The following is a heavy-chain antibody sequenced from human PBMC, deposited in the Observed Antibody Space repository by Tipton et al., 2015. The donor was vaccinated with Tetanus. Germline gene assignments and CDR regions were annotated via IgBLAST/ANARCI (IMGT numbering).Heavy chain of an antibody. V-gene: IGHV4-59*02. CDR3: ARSQRVEDDAGGLDFLTGLYGDYWFDL. J-gene: IGHJ5*02. Sequence: TLSLTCTVSGGSVSRSFWGWIRQAPGKGLEWIGNIYKTGDTNYNPSLKSRVTMSVNTSKNQFSLRLSSVTAADTALYYCARSQRVEDDAGGLDFLTGLYGDYWFDLWGRGIPVTVSS. D-gene: IGHD3-9*01. CDR1: GGSVSRSF. CDR2: IYKTGDT.